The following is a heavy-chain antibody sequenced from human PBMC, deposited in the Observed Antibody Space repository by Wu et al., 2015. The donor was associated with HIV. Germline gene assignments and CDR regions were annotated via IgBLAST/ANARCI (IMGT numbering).Heavy chain of an antibody. CDR3: ARQRAYTSGWYIIDY. CDR2: MNPRSGNT. J-gene: IGHJ4*02. V-gene: IGHV1-8*01. CDR1: GYTFSSYD. D-gene: IGHD6-19*01. Sequence: QVQLVQSGTEVKKPGASVKVSCKASGYTFSSYDINWVRQATGQGLEWMGWMNPRSGNTGYAQNFQGRVTMTRDTSISTANMELSSLRSEDTAVYYCARQRAYTSGWYIIDYWGQGTLVTVSS.